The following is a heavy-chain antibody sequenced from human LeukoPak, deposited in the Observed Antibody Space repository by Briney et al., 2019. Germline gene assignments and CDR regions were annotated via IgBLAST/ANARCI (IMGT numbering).Heavy chain of an antibody. Sequence: SETLSLTCAVYGGSFSGYYWSWIRQPPGKGLKWIGEINHSGSTNYNPSLKSRVTISVDTSKNQFSLKLSSVTAADTAVYYCARVLPRRNIVVVPAARTRSKEWFDPWGQGTLVTVSS. D-gene: IGHD2-2*01. J-gene: IGHJ5*02. V-gene: IGHV4-34*01. CDR1: GGSFSGYY. CDR3: ARVLPRRNIVVVPAARTRSKEWFDP. CDR2: INHSGST.